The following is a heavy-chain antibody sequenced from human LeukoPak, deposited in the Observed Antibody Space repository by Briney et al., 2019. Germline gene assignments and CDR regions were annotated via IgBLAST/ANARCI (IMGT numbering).Heavy chain of an antibody. CDR1: GFTFSSYA. D-gene: IGHD4-17*01. CDR2: ISGSGGST. Sequence: GGSLRLSCAASGFTFSSYAMNWVRQAPGKGLEWVSAISGSGGSTYCADSVKGRFTISRDNSKNTLYLQMNSLRAEDTAVYYCAKDPYGDYVVDYWGQGTLVTVSS. V-gene: IGHV3-23*01. CDR3: AKDPYGDYVVDY. J-gene: IGHJ4*02.